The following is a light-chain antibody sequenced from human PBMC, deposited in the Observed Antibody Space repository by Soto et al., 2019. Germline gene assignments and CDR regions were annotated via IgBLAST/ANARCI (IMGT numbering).Light chain of an antibody. CDR1: QSVTTF. CDR3: QQRSSWPWT. V-gene: IGKV3-11*01. J-gene: IGKJ1*01. CDR2: DAS. Sequence: EIVLTQSPATLSLSPGERATLSCRASQSVTTFLAWYQQKPGQAPRLLISDASDRATGIPARFSGSGSGTDVTLPISSLESEDFAVYYCQQRSSWPWTFGQGTKVEI.